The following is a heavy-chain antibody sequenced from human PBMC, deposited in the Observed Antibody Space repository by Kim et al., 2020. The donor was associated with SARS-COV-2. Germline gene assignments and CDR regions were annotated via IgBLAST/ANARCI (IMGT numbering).Heavy chain of an antibody. CDR1: GVTFTNAW. D-gene: IGHD5-18*01. J-gene: IGHJ4*02. CDR2: IKSKADGGTT. Sequence: GGSLRLSCVASGVTFTNAWMSWVRRAPGKGLEWIGDIKSKADGGTTDCAAPVKGRFSISRDDSTTTLYLQMTSLKCEDTAVYYCATRPRPHFDVAMVNLDFWAQVTLVTV. CDR3: ATRPRPHFDVAMVNLDF. V-gene: IGHV3-15*01.